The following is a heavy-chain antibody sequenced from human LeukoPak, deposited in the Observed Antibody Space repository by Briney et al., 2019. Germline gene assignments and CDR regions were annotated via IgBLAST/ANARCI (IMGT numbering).Heavy chain of an antibody. D-gene: IGHD5-24*01. CDR3: ARGLMAISDAFDI. V-gene: IGHV1-69*13. CDR2: IIPMFGTS. CDR1: VGTFSSYA. J-gene: IGHJ3*02. Sequence: ASVKVSCKASVGTFSSYAISWVRQPPGQGLEWVGGIIPMFGTSDHTQKFQGRITITADESTSTAYMELSSLRSEDTAVYYCARGLMAISDAFDIWGRGTRVTVSS.